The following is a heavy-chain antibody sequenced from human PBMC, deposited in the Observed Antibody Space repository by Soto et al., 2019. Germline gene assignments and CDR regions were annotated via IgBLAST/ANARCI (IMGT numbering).Heavy chain of an antibody. CDR3: EKGMAAAGSGY. J-gene: IGHJ4*02. D-gene: IGHD6-13*01. V-gene: IGHV3-30*18. CDR2: ISYDGSNK. CDR1: GFTFSSYG. Sequence: QVQLVESGGGVVQPGRSLRLSCAASGFTFSSYGMHCVRQAPGKGLEWVAVISYDGSNKYYADSVKGRFTISRYNCNNTLYLQMNSLRAEDTAVYYCEKGMAAAGSGYWGQRTLVTVSS.